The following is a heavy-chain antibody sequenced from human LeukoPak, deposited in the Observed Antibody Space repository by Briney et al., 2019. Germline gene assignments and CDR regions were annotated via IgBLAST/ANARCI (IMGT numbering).Heavy chain of an antibody. V-gene: IGHV3-66*01. Sequence: GGSLRLSCAASGFTVSSNYMSWVRQAPGKGLEWVSLIYSGGSTYYADSVKGRFTISRDNSKNTLYLQMNSLKIEDTAVYYCTKLARAPRDFDYWGQGTLVTVSS. CDR2: IYSGGST. D-gene: IGHD2-8*01. J-gene: IGHJ4*01. CDR1: GFTVSSNY. CDR3: TKLARAPRDFDY.